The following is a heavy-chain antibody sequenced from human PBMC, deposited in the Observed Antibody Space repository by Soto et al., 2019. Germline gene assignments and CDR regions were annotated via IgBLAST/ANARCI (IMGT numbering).Heavy chain of an antibody. CDR1: GFVFSHYA. V-gene: IGHV3-23*01. CDR2: VSENGDYT. D-gene: IGHD6-19*01. Sequence: EVQLLESGGGLVQPGGSLTVSCAASGFVFSHYAMTWVRQAPGKGLEWVSTVSENGDYTSYADSVKGRFTISRDNSKNTVFVQMNSVRAEDTAVYYCSRRTAVRNFDYWGQGTLVTVSS. CDR3: SRRTAVRNFDY. J-gene: IGHJ4*02.